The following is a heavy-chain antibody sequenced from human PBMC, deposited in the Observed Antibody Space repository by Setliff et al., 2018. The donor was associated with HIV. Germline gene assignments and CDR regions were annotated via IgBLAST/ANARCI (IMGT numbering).Heavy chain of an antibody. CDR2: ISGGGGST. Sequence: PGGSLRLSCAASGFTFSNYAMSWVRQAPGKGLEWVSTISGGGGSTYYADSVEGRFTISRDNSKNTLYLQMHSLRAEDTAVYYCARDVCITMVRGVRRPYYYYGMDVWGQGTTVTVSS. CDR3: ARDVCITMVRGVRRPYYYYGMDV. D-gene: IGHD3-10*01. J-gene: IGHJ6*02. V-gene: IGHV3-23*01. CDR1: GFTFSNYA.